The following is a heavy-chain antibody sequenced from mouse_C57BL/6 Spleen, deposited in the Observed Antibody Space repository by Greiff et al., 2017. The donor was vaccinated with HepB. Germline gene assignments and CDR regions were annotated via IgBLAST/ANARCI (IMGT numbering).Heavy chain of an antibody. J-gene: IGHJ2*01. CDR3: ARLGGVDFDY. CDR2: INPNNGGT. Sequence: EVKLQQSGPELVKPGASVKMSCKASGYTFTDYNMHWVKQSHGKSLEWIGYINPNNGGTSYNQKFKGKATLTVNKSSSTAYMELRSLTSEDSAVYYCARLGGVDFDYWGQGTTLTVSS. V-gene: IGHV1-22*01. CDR1: GYTFTDYN.